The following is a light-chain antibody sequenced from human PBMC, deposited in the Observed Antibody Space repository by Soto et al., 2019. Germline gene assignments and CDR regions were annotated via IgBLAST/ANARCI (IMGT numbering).Light chain of an antibody. Sequence: QSVLTQPPSASGTPGQRVTISCSGSSSNIGSNSVYWFQQLPGTAPKLLIYRNNQRPSGVPDRFSGSKSGTSASLAISGLRSEDEADYYCAAWGDSLSGWVFGGGTKVTVL. V-gene: IGLV1-47*01. J-gene: IGLJ3*02. CDR3: AAWGDSLSGWV. CDR2: RNN. CDR1: SSNIGSNS.